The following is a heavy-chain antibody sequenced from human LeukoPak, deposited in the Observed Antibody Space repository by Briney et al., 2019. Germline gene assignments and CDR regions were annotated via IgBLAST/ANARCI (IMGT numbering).Heavy chain of an antibody. CDR1: GFTFSSYS. Sequence: GGSLRLSCAASGFTFSSYSMNWVRQAPGKGLEWVSSISSSSSYINYADSVKGRFTISRDNAKNSLYLEMNSLRAEDTAVYYCARDGYSSSSSDYWGQGTLVTVSS. D-gene: IGHD6-6*01. V-gene: IGHV3-21*01. CDR2: ISSSSSYI. J-gene: IGHJ4*02. CDR3: ARDGYSSSSSDY.